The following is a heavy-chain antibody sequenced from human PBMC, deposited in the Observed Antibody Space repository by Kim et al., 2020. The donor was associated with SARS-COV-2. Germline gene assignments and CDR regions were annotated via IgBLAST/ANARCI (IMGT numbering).Heavy chain of an antibody. CDR1: GGSISSGGYY. J-gene: IGHJ6*02. Sequence: SETLSLTCTVSGGSISSGGYYWSWIRQHPGKGLEWIGYIYYSGSTYYNPSLKSRVTISVDTSKNQFSLKLSSVTAADTAVYYCARDRLRYSGYDYFYYYGMDVWGQGTTVTVSS. CDR2: IYYSGST. V-gene: IGHV4-31*03. D-gene: IGHD5-12*01. CDR3: ARDRLRYSGYDYFYYYGMDV.